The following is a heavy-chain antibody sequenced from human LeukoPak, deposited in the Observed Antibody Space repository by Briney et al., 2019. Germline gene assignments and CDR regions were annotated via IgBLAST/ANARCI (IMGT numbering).Heavy chain of an antibody. V-gene: IGHV4-31*03. Sequence: SETLSLTCTVSGGSISSGGYYWSWIRQHPGKGLEWIGYIYSSGSTYYNPSLKSRVTISMDTSQNQFSLKLSSVTAADTAVYYCARLVAYQLPFDYWDQGTLVTVSS. CDR3: ARLVAYQLPFDY. CDR1: GGSISSGGYY. D-gene: IGHD2-2*01. J-gene: IGHJ4*02. CDR2: IYSSGST.